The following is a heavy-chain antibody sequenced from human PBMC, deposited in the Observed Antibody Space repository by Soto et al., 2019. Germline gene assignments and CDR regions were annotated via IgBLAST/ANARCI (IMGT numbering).Heavy chain of an antibody. CDR2: ISSSSSYI. J-gene: IGHJ5*02. CDR1: GFTFSSYS. CDR3: ASVTENFDFWSGYHNWCDP. D-gene: IGHD3-3*01. Sequence: EVQLVESGGGLVKPGGSLRPSCAASGFTFSSYSMNWVRQAPGKGLEWVSSISSSSSYIYYADSVKGRFTISSDNAKNSLYLQRNSLRAEDTAVYYCASVTENFDFWSGYHNWCDPWGQGTLVTVSS. V-gene: IGHV3-21*01.